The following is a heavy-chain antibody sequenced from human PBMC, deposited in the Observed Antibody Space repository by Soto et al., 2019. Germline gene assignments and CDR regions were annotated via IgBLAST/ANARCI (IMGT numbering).Heavy chain of an antibody. D-gene: IGHD3-10*01. J-gene: IGHJ6*02. CDR1: GGSISSSSYY. CDR2: IYDSAST. CDR3: ARAGGIDGSGSYSPYYYYYGMDV. V-gene: IGHV4-39*01. Sequence: PSETLSLTCTVSGGSISSSSYYWGWIRQPPGKGLEWIGSIYDSASTYYNPSLKSRVTISVDTSKDQFSLKLSSVTAADTAVYYCARAGGIDGSGSYSPYYYYYGMDVWGQGTTVTVSS.